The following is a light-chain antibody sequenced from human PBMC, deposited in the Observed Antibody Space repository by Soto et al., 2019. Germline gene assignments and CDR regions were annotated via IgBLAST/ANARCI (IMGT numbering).Light chain of an antibody. V-gene: IGKV3-11*01. CDR1: QSVGSY. Sequence: EIVLTQSPATLSLSPGERATLSCRASQSVGSYLAWYQQKPGQAPRLLIYDASNRATGISARFSGSGSGTDFTLTISSLEPEDFAVYYCQQCYNWPPLTFGGGTKVEIK. CDR2: DAS. J-gene: IGKJ4*01. CDR3: QQCYNWPPLT.